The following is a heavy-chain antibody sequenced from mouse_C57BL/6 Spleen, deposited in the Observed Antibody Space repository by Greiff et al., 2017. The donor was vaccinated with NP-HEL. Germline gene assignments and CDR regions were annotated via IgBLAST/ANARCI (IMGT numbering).Heavy chain of an antibody. CDR2: INPSNGGT. CDR1: GYTFTSYW. Sequence: QVHVKQSGTELVKPGASVKLSCKASGYTFTSYWMHWVKQRPGQGLEWIGNINPSNGGTNYNEKFKSKATLTVDKSSSTAYMQLSSLTSEDSAVFYCARWEYYGSSYDAMDYWGQGTSVTVSS. D-gene: IGHD1-1*01. V-gene: IGHV1-53*01. J-gene: IGHJ4*01. CDR3: ARWEYYGSSYDAMDY.